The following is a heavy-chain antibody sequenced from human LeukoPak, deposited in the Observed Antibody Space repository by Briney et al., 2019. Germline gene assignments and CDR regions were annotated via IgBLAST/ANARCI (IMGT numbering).Heavy chain of an antibody. V-gene: IGHV3-23*01. CDR3: AKDPPGYSSTWYGTFDS. D-gene: IGHD6-13*01. CDR2: VSGSGGRT. J-gene: IGHJ4*02. Sequence: GGSLRLFCAASGFTFSSCAMSWVRQAPGKGLEWVSAVSGSGGRTYYADSVKGRFTISRDNSKNTLYLQMNSLRAEDTAVYYCAKDPPGYSSTWYGTFDSWGQGTLVTVSS. CDR1: GFTFSSCA.